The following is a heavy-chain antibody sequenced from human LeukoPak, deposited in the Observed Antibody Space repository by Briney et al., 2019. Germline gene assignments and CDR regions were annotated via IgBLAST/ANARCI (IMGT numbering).Heavy chain of an antibody. CDR1: GGSISSGDYY. D-gene: IGHD1-26*01. CDR2: SYYSGST. J-gene: IGHJ3*02. CDR3: ARGDLDSVSYPPRGFYAFDI. Sequence: SETLTLTCTVSGGSISSGDYYWSWIPQPQGQGLEWLGYSYYSGSTYYNPALKSRVTISVDTSKNQFSLKLSSVTAADTAVHYCARGDLDSVSYPPRGFYAFDIWGQGTMVTVSS. V-gene: IGHV4-30-4*08.